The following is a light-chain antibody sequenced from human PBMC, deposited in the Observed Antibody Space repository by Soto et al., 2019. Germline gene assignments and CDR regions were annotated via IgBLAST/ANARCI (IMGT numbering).Light chain of an antibody. Sequence: EIVMTQSPATLSVSPVESATLSCRASQSVSNNLAWYQQKPGQTPRLLIYDTSNRATGIPARFSGSGSGTDFTLTISSLEPEDFAVYYCQQRRKWPITFGQGTRLEIK. CDR3: QQRRKWPIT. CDR2: DTS. CDR1: QSVSNN. J-gene: IGKJ5*01. V-gene: IGKV3-11*01.